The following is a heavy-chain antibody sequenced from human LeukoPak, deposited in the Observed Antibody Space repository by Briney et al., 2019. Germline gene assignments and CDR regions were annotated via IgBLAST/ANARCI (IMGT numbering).Heavy chain of an antibody. CDR1: GYTXTRYV. CDR2: ISPYNGNS. Sequence: ASVKVSCKASGYTXTRYVINGVRQAPGQGLEWMGWISPYNGNSDSAQRLQGRVTMTTDTSTTTAYMELRRLRSDDTAVYFCAREGDTSALDYWGQGTLVTVSS. V-gene: IGHV1-18*01. D-gene: IGHD3-10*01. CDR3: AREGDTSALDY. J-gene: IGHJ4*02.